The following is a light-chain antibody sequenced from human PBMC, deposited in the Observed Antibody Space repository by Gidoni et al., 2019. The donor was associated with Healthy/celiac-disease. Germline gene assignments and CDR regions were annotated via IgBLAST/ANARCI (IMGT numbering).Light chain of an antibody. CDR1: NIGSNN. Sequence: SYELTQPLPVSVALGQTARITCGGNNIGSNNVHWYQQKPGQATVLVIYRDSNRPSGIPGRFSGSNSGNTATLTISRAQAGDEADYYCQVWDSSVVFGGGTKLTVL. CDR3: QVWDSSVV. V-gene: IGLV3-9*01. CDR2: RDS. J-gene: IGLJ2*01.